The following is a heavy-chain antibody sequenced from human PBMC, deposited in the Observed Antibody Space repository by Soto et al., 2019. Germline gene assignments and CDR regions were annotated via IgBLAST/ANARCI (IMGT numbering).Heavy chain of an antibody. CDR1: GYTFTTYW. CDR2: IDPSNSYT. Sequence: GESLKISCKGSGYTFTTYWITWVRQMPGKGLEWMGRIDPSNSYTNYNPSFQGHVTLSADMSISTAYLQWSGLKASAPAIYYCPRHPGLGPIPFDYWGQGTLVTVSS. J-gene: IGHJ4*02. V-gene: IGHV5-10-1*01. CDR3: PRHPGLGPIPFDY.